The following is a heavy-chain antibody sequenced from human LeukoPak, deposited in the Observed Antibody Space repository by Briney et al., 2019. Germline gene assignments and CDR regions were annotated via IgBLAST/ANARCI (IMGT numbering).Heavy chain of an antibody. V-gene: IGHV3-7*03. Sequence: GGSLRLSCAASGFTFSNVWMSWVRQAPGKGLKWVANIRQDGSDKYYADSVKGRFTISRDNAKNSLYLQMNSLRAEDTALYYCAKALQYYYDSSGYLVISTNDAFDIWGQGTMVTVSS. CDR3: AKALQYYYDSSGYLVISTNDAFDI. CDR2: IRQDGSDK. D-gene: IGHD3-22*01. J-gene: IGHJ3*02. CDR1: GFTFSNVW.